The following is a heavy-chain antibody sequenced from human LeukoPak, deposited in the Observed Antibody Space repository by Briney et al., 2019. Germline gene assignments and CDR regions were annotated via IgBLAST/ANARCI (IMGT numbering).Heavy chain of an antibody. D-gene: IGHD6-19*01. CDR2: LYTGGNK. CDR3: AGGQMFTSGGFDN. Sequence: GGSLRLSCAVSGFSVSDKYMSWVRQAPGKGLEWVSVLYTGGNKYYADFVKGRFTISRDNSNSMVFLQMNSLTVEDTALYYCAGGQMFTSGGFDNWGQGTLVTVSS. J-gene: IGHJ4*02. CDR1: GFSVSDKY. V-gene: IGHV3-53*01.